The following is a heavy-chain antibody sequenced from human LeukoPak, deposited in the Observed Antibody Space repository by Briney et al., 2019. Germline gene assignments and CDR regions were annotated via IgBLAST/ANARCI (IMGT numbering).Heavy chain of an antibody. D-gene: IGHD3-16*01. CDR1: DASVSDSY. CDR3: ARVGRGDYVWGSYSFDY. CDR2: ISYSGST. V-gene: IGHV4-59*02. Sequence: PSETLSLTCTVSDASVSDSYWSWIRQPPGKGLEWIGYISYSGSTSYNPSLKSRVTISVDPSKNQFSLKLSSVTAADTAMYYCARVGRGDYVWGSYSFDYCGQGTLVTVSS. J-gene: IGHJ4*02.